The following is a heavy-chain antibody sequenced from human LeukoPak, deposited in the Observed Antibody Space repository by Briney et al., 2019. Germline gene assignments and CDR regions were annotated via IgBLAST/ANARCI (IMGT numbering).Heavy chain of an antibody. CDR3: ARGWDCSSTSCQPFDY. CDR1: GYTFTSYD. Sequence: ASVKVSCKASGYTFTSYDINWARQATGQGLEWMGWMNPNSGNTGYAQKFQGRVTMTRNTSISTAYMELSSLRSEDTAVYYCARGWDCSSTSCQPFDYWGQGTLVTVSS. CDR2: MNPNSGNT. D-gene: IGHD2-2*01. J-gene: IGHJ4*02. V-gene: IGHV1-8*01.